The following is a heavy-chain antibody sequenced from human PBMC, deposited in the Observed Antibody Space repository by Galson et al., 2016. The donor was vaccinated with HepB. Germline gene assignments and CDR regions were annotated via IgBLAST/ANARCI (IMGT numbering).Heavy chain of an antibody. D-gene: IGHD1-26*01. V-gene: IGHV1-24*01. CDR2: VGPAAGKI. Sequence: SVKVSCKVSGYTLSELSMHWVRQAPGKGLEWMGGVGPAAGKIIYAQTFQGKLTMTEDPSTDTGYMELRSLRSEDTAVDFCSRNLGQWDLLNCWGQGTLVTVSS. J-gene: IGHJ4*02. CDR3: SRNLGQWDLLNC. CDR1: GYTLSELS.